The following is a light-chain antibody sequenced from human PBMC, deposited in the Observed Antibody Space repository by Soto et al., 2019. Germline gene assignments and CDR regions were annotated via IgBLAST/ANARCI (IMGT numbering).Light chain of an antibody. CDR3: MQSTQLPPT. V-gene: IGKV2D-29*02. Sequence: DIVMTQSTLSLPVTPGEPASVSCRSSQRLLHSNGYNYLDWYLQKPGQSPQLLIYEVSTRVSGVPDRFSGSGSGTDFTLEISRVETDDVGIYYCMQSTQLPPTFGQGTLLE. CDR1: QRLLHSNGYNY. J-gene: IGKJ5*01. CDR2: EVS.